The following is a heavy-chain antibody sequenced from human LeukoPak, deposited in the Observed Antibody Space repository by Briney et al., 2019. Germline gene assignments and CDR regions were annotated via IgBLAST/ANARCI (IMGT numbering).Heavy chain of an antibody. CDR3: AKCDETGTTRWFDP. D-gene: IGHD1-7*01. V-gene: IGHV1-46*01. J-gene: IGHJ5*02. Sequence: GASVKVSCKSSGYTFINYCMHWVRQAPGQGLEWMGFISPSGSTTYAQNFQGRVTMTRDTSTSTLYMELSSLRSDDTAIYYCAKCDETGTTRWFDPGGRGTLVSVSS. CDR1: GYTFINYC. CDR2: ISPSGST.